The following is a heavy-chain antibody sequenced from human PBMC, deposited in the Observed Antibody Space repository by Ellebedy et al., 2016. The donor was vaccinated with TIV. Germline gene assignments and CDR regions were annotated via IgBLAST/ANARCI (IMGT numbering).Heavy chain of an antibody. CDR3: IRKAGTIRGAY. CDR2: IKSKTDSGTT. J-gene: IGHJ4*02. V-gene: IGHV3-15*01. Sequence: SWVRQAPGKGLEWVGRIKSKTDSGTTDYAAPVKGRFTISRDDSKNTVYLQMNSLKTEDTAVYYCIRKAGTIRGAYWGQGTLVTVSS. D-gene: IGHD1-7*01.